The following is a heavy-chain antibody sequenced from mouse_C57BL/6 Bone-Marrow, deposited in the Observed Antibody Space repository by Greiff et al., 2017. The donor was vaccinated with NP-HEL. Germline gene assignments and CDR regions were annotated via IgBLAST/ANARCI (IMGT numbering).Heavy chain of an antibody. J-gene: IGHJ3*01. CDR3: TREECGWLLREFAY. CDR2: ISSGGDYI. V-gene: IGHV5-9-1*02. Sequence: EVKVVESGEGLVKPGGSLKLSCAASGFTFSSYAMSWVRQTPEKRLEWVAYISSGGDYIYYADTVKGRFTISRDNARNNLYLQISSLKSEDTAMYYCTREECGWLLREFAYWGQGTLVTVSA. D-gene: IGHD2-3*01. CDR1: GFTFSSYA.